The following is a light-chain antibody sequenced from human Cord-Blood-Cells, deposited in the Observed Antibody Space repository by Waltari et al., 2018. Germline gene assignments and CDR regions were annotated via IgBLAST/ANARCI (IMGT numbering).Light chain of an antibody. CDR3: SSYTSSSSLYV. J-gene: IGLJ1*01. V-gene: IGLV2-14*01. Sequence: QSALTQPAPVSGSPGQSITISCTGTSSYVGGYNYVAWYQQHPGKDPQLMIYDVSDRPSGVSNRFSGSKSGNTASLTISGLQAEDEADYYCSSYTSSSSLYVFGTGTKVTVL. CDR2: DVS. CDR1: SSYVGGYNY.